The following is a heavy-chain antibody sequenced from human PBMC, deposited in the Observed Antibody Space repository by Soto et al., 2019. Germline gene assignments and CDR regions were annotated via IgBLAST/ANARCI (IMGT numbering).Heavy chain of an antibody. D-gene: IGHD2-15*01. CDR2: MNPNSGNT. CDR3: ARGSVVVVAARLDY. Sequence: QVPLVQSGAEVKKPGASVKVSCKASGYTFTSYDINWVRQATGQGLEWMGWMNPNSGNTGYAQKFQGRVTMTRNTSISTAYMELSSLRSEDTAVYYCARGSVVVVAARLDYWGQGTLVTVSS. J-gene: IGHJ4*02. V-gene: IGHV1-8*01. CDR1: GYTFTSYD.